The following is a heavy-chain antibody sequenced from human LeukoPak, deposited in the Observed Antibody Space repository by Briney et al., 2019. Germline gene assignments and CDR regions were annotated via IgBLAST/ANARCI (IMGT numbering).Heavy chain of an antibody. V-gene: IGHV3-48*04. Sequence: GGSLRLSCAASGFTFSSYGMHWVRQVPGKGLEWVSYISSSGSTIYYADSVKGRFTISRDNAKNSLYLQMNSLRAEDTAVYYCAGGYEGHYYGSGSYSYYYYGMDVWGQGTTVTVSS. D-gene: IGHD3-10*01. CDR2: ISSSGSTI. CDR1: GFTFSSYG. J-gene: IGHJ6*02. CDR3: AGGYEGHYYGSGSYSYYYYGMDV.